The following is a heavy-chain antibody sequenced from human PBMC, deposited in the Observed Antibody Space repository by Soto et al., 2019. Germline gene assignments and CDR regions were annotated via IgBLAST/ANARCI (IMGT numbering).Heavy chain of an antibody. V-gene: IGHV4-59*01. CDR3: AKGARDFAY. CDR1: GGSISSYY. CDR2: IYNSGNT. Sequence: QVQLQESGPGLVKPSETLSLTCTVSGGSISSYYWSWIRQPPGKGLEWIGYIYNSGNTNNNPSLRSRVTISVDTSKNQFSLKLGSVTAADTAVYYCAKGARDFAYWGQGTLVTVSS. J-gene: IGHJ4*02.